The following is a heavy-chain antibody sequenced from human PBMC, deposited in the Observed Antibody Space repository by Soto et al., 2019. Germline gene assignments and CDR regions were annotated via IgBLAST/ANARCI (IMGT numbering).Heavy chain of an antibody. CDR2: IFYTGNT. D-gene: IGHD3-9*01. J-gene: IGHJ4*02. V-gene: IGHV4-39*01. CDR1: GIAISNDNYH. CDR3: VRLVEPLKYFDWMSHDF. Sequence: SETLSLTCTVSGIAISNDNYHWGWIRQPPGRGLEWIGSIFYTGNTYYKSSLESRITISVDTSKNQFSLNLRSVTAADTAVYYCVRLVEPLKYFDWMSHDFWGQGTQVTVSS.